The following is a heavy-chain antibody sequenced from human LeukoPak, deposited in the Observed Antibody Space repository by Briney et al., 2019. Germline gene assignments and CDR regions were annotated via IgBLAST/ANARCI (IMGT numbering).Heavy chain of an antibody. D-gene: IGHD6-19*01. Sequence: GGSLRLSCAASGFTLSDYYMNWIRQAPGKGLEWLSYISRSGSSIYYADSVKGRFTISRDNAKNSLYLQMNSLRAEDTALYYCAKGIAVAAPLFFDYWGQGTLVTVSS. J-gene: IGHJ4*02. CDR2: ISRSGSSI. CDR3: AKGIAVAAPLFFDY. V-gene: IGHV3-11*01. CDR1: GFTLSDYY.